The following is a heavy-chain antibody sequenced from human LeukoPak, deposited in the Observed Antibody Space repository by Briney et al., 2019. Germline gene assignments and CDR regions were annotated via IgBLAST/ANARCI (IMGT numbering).Heavy chain of an antibody. CDR1: GYSISSGYY. Sequence: SETLPLTCAVSGYSISSGYYWGWIRQPPGKGLEWIGSIYHSGSTYYNPSLKSRVTISVDTSKNQFSLKLSSVTAADTAVYYCARRLGYCSSTSCYYYFDYWGQGTLVTVSS. D-gene: IGHD2-2*01. CDR3: ARRLGYCSSTSCYYYFDY. V-gene: IGHV4-38-2*01. J-gene: IGHJ4*02. CDR2: IYHSGST.